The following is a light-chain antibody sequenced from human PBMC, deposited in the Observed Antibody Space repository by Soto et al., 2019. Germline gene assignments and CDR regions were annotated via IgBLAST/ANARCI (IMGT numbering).Light chain of an antibody. CDR2: DAS. CDR3: QQYDNVPPDT. J-gene: IGKJ2*01. V-gene: IGKV1-33*01. Sequence: DIQMTQSPSSLSASVGDRVTITCQASQDISNYLNWYQQKPGKAPKLQIYDASNLETGVPSRFSGSGSGTDFTFTISSLQPEDIATYYCQQYDNVPPDTFGQGTRREIK. CDR1: QDISNY.